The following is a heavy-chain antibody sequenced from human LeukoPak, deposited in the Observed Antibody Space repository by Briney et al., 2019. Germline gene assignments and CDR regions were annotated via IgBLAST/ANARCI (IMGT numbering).Heavy chain of an antibody. CDR1: GFSFNSYN. CDR2: IVGSSNQI. CDR3: ARWGSYGQNAFDI. V-gene: IGHV3-21*01. J-gene: IGHJ3*02. Sequence: GGSLRLSCSAPGFSFNSYNMNWVRQAPGKGLEWLASIVGSSNQIYYAESVKGRFTVSTDNDKSSVFLQMASLRAEDTAVYYCARWGSYGQNAFDIWGQGTMVTVSS. D-gene: IGHD5-18*01.